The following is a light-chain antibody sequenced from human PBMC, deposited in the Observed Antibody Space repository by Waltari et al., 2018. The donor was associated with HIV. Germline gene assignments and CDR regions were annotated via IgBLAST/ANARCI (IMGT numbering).Light chain of an antibody. J-gene: IGKJ2*01. CDR1: ESISSW. V-gene: IGKV1-5*03. CDR3: QQYNSYWYT. Sequence: DILMTQSPSTLSPSVGDRVTITCRASESISSWLAWYQQKPGRAPKLLINKASTLGSGVPSRFSGSGSGTKFTLTISSLQPDDFATYYCQQYNSYWYTFGPGTKLEI. CDR2: KAS.